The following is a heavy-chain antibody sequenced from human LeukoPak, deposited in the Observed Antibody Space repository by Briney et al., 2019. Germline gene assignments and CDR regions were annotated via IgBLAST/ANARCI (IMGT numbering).Heavy chain of an antibody. CDR1: GYTFTSYD. CDR3: ARSKVGSSTLPIDY. CDR2: MNPYSGNT. Sequence: GASVKVSCKASGYTFTSYDVNWVRQAPGQGLEWMRWMNPYSGNTGYAQKFQGRVTMTRNTSITTAYMELSSVRSEDTAVYYCARSKVGSSTLPIDYWGQGTPVTVSS. V-gene: IGHV1-8*01. J-gene: IGHJ4*02. D-gene: IGHD2-2*01.